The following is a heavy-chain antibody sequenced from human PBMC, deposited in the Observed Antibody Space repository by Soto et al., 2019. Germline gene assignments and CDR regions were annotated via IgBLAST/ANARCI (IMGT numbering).Heavy chain of an antibody. CDR1: GFSLSTRGVG. V-gene: IGHV2-5*02. D-gene: IGHD3-16*01. CDR2: IYWDDDK. CDR3: AQKGGGDRILDY. Sequence: QITLKESGPTLVKPTQTLTLTCTFSGFSLSTRGVGVGWVRQPPGKALEWLAIIYWDDDKRYSSSLKSRLTIPQEHPQNQVVPKMPNMDPVDTGTYYRAQKGGGDRILDYWGQGTLVTVSS. J-gene: IGHJ4*02.